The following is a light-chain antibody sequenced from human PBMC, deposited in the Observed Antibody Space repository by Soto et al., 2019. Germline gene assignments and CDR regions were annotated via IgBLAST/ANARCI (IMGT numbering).Light chain of an antibody. CDR1: QSVSFSH. CDR2: AAS. J-gene: IGKJ1*01. Sequence: EIVLTQSPGTLSLSPGKRATLSCRASQSVSFSHLAWYQQKPGQGPRLLIYAASSRATGISGRFSGSGSGKVFTLTIRRLEPEDFAVYICQQYGSSPLTFGQGTKVEMK. V-gene: IGKV3-20*01. CDR3: QQYGSSPLT.